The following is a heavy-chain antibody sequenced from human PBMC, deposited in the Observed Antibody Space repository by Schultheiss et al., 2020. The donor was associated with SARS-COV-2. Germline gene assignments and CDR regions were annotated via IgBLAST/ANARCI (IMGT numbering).Heavy chain of an antibody. J-gene: IGHJ6*02. D-gene: IGHD5-18*01. Sequence: SETLSLTCTVSGGSISSGGYYWGWIRQPPGKGLEWIGSMFYTDNTYYNPPLKSRVTISADTSKNQFSLKVNSVTAADTAVYYCARGYRYYYYAMDVWGQGTTVTVSS. CDR2: MFYTDNT. CDR3: ARGYRYYYYAMDV. CDR1: GGSISSGGYY. V-gene: IGHV4-39*07.